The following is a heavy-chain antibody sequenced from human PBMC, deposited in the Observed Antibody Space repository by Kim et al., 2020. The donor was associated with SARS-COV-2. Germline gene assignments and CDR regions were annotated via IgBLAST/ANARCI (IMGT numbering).Heavy chain of an antibody. Sequence: GGSLRLSCAASGFTFSTSAMNWFRQAPGKGLEWVSSISGSGGTTYYADSVKGRFTISRDNAKNTLYLQMNSLRAEDTAVYHCATGGVGGWDHGTRGTVS. CDR3: ATGGVGG. V-gene: IGHV3-23*01. J-gene: IGHJ4*01. CDR2: ISGSGGTT. CDR1: GFTFSTSA. D-gene: IGHD2-8*01.